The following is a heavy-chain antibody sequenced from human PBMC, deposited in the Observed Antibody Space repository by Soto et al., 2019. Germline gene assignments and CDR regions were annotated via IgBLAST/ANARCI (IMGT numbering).Heavy chain of an antibody. CDR2: ISYDGSNK. CDR1: GFTFSSYG. D-gene: IGHD3-10*01. Sequence: PGGSLRLSCAASGFTFSSYGMHWVRQAPGKGLEWVAVISYDGSNKYYADSVKGRFTISRDNSKNTLYLQMNSLRAEDTAVYYCAKAESHYYGSGSYYTIDYWGQGTLVTVSS. J-gene: IGHJ4*02. CDR3: AKAESHYYGSGSYYTIDY. V-gene: IGHV3-30*18.